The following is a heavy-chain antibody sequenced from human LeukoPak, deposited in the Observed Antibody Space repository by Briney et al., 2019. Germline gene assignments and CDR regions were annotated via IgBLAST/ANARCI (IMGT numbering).Heavy chain of an antibody. J-gene: IGHJ2*01. D-gene: IGHD3-16*01. CDR1: GGSISSYY. V-gene: IGHV4-59*01. CDR2: IYYSGSA. CDR3: ARLYYDYVWGSWYFDL. Sequence: PSETLSLTCTVSGGSISSYYWSWIRQPPGKGLEWIGYIYYSGSANYNPSLKSRVTISVDMSKNQFSLKLSSVTAADTAGYYCARLYYDYVWGSWYFDLWGRGTLVTVSS.